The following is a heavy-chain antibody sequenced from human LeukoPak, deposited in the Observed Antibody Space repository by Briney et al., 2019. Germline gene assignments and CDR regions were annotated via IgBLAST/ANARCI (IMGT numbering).Heavy chain of an antibody. CDR1: GFTFSSYA. J-gene: IGHJ1*01. V-gene: IGHV3-23*01. Sequence: GGSLRLSCAASGFTFSSYAMSWVRQAPGKGLEWVSAISGSGGSTYYADSVKGRFTISRDNSKNTLYLQMNSLRAEDTAVYYCARSSGWYIFGAEYFQHWGQGTLVTVSS. CDR3: ARSSGWYIFGAEYFQH. D-gene: IGHD6-19*01. CDR2: ISGSGGST.